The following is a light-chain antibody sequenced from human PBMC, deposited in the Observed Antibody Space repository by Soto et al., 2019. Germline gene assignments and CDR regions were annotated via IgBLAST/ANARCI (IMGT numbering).Light chain of an antibody. CDR3: QQYGSSQT. CDR1: QSVSSSY. J-gene: IGKJ1*01. V-gene: IGKV3-20*01. Sequence: EIVLTQSPGTLSLSPGERATLSCRASQSVSSSYLAWYQQKPGQAPSLLIYGASSRATGIPDRFSGSGSGTDFTLTISRLEPEDFAVYYCQQYGSSQTFDQGTKVEIK. CDR2: GAS.